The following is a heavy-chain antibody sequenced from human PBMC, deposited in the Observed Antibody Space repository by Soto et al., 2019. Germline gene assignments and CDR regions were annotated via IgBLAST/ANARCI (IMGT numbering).Heavy chain of an antibody. CDR3: ARGLNLHYTNWFDP. Sequence: ASVKVSCKASGYTFTSYCISWVRQAPGQGLEWMGWISAYNGNTSYAQKLQGRVTMTTDTSTSTAYMELRSLRSDDTAVYYCARGLNLHYTNWFDPWGQGALVTVSS. CDR2: ISAYNGNT. D-gene: IGHD4-4*01. CDR1: GYTFTSYC. J-gene: IGHJ5*02. V-gene: IGHV1-18*01.